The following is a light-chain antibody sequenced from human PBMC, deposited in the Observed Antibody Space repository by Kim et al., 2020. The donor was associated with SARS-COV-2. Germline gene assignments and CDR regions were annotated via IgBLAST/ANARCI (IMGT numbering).Light chain of an antibody. V-gene: IGLV3-1*01. J-gene: IGLJ2*01. CDR1: KLGDRY. CDR3: QAWDSSTVL. Sequence: SSELTQPPSVSVSPGQTASITCSGDKLGDRYVCWYQQKPGQSPVLVIYGENRRPSGIPERFSGSNSGNTATLTISGTQAMDEADYYCQAWDSSTVLFGGGTQLTVL. CDR2: GEN.